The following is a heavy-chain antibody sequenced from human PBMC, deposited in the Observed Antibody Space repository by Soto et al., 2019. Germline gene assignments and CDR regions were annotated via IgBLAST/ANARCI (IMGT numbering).Heavy chain of an antibody. D-gene: IGHD1-7*01. J-gene: IGHJ4*02. V-gene: IGHV3-23*01. CDR2: ISGNGYNT. Sequence: LRLSCAASGFTFSSYAMSWVRQAPGKGLEWVSTISGNGYNTYDADSVKGRFTISRDYSKNTLFLQMNSLRVEDTAIYYCASTPWNYGENRYFDYWGQGTLVTVSS. CDR1: GFTFSSYA. CDR3: ASTPWNYGENRYFDY.